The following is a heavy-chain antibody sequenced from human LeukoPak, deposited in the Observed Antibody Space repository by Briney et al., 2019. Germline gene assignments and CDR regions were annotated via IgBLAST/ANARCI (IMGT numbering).Heavy chain of an antibody. CDR3: AIMHPYYDGSGYWVQ. D-gene: IGHD3-22*01. Sequence: GESLRLSCAASGFTFSSYAMSWVRQAPGKGLEWVSGISTSGGSPSYADSVKGRFTISRDNPRNTLYMQMNSLRAEDTAVYYCAIMHPYYDGSGYWVQWGQGSLVTVSS. CDR1: GFTFSSYA. J-gene: IGHJ4*02. CDR2: ISTSGGSP. V-gene: IGHV3-23*01.